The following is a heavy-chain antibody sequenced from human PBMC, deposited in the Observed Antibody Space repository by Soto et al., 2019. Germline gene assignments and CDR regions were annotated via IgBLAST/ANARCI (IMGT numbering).Heavy chain of an antibody. CDR3: ARDRVVTAILLGGVDY. CDR1: GFTFSSYG. Sequence: QVQLVESGGGVVQPGRSLRLSCAVSGFTFSSYGMHWVRQAPGKGLEWVAVIWYDGSNKYYADSVKGRFTISRDNSKNTLYLQMNSLRAEDTAVYYCARDRVVTAILLGGVDYWGQGTLVTVSS. V-gene: IGHV3-33*01. CDR2: IWYDGSNK. D-gene: IGHD2-21*02. J-gene: IGHJ4*02.